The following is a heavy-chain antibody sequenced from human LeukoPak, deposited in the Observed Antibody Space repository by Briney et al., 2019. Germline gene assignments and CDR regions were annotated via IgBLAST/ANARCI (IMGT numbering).Heavy chain of an antibody. CDR1: GFTFGDYA. CDR3: TRDPTDSGYSSGWYGY. J-gene: IGHJ4*02. V-gene: IGHV3-49*03. Sequence: GGSLRLSCTASGFTFGDYAMSWFRQAPGKGLEWVGFIRSKAYGGTTEYAASVKGRFTISRDDSKSIAYLQMNSLKTEDTAVYYCTRDPTDSGYSSGWYGYWGQGILVTVSS. CDR2: IRSKAYGGTT. D-gene: IGHD6-19*01.